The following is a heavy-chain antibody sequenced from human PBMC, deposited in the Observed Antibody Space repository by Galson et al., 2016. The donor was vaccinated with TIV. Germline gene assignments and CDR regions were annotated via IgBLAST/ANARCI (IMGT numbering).Heavy chain of an antibody. Sequence: PALVKPTQTLTLTCTFSGFSLSTSGMCVTWIRQPPGEALEWLARIDWDDDTYYSTSLKTRLTISKDTSKNQVVLTMTNMDPVDTATYYCARTLYSESSGWYPDYWGQGTLVTVSS. CDR3: ARTLYSESSGWYPDY. V-gene: IGHV2-70*11. J-gene: IGHJ4*02. CDR1: GFSLSTSGMC. CDR2: IDWDDDT. D-gene: IGHD3-22*01.